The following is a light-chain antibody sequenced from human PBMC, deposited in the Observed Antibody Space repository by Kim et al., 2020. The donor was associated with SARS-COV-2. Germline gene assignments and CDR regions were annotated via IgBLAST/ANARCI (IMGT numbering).Light chain of an antibody. CDR3: ATWDDGLSGTV. J-gene: IGLJ3*02. CDR2: RTD. Sequence: GQRVTISCSGSSSNIGPNSVSWYQQVPGAAPKLLIHRTDQRPSGVPDRFSGSKSGTSASLGISGLQPEDDADYYCATWDDGLSGTVFGGGTQLTVL. V-gene: IGLV1-44*01. CDR1: SSNIGPNS.